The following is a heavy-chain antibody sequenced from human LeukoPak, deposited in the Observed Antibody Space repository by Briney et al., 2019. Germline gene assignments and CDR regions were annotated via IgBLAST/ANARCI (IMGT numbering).Heavy chain of an antibody. CDR1: GFTFSSYS. D-gene: IGHD6-13*01. CDR3: TSTIGAGGTSLDY. J-gene: IGHJ4*02. CDR2: IGSSGSTM. V-gene: IGHV3-48*02. Sequence: AGGSLRLSCAASGFTFSSYSMNWVRQAPGKGLEWVSYIGSSGSTMYYADSVKGRFTISRDTAKNSLYLQMNSLRDEDTAVYYCTSTIGAGGTSLDYWGQGTLVTVSS.